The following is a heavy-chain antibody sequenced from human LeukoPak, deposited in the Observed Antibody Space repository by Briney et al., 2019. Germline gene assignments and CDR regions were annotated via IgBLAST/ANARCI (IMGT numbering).Heavy chain of an antibody. CDR1: GGSISSYY. D-gene: IGHD2-2*02. J-gene: IGHJ4*02. CDR3: ARNPSRAIAPRGYFDY. Sequence: SETLSLTCTVSGGSISSYYWSWIRQPPGKGLEWIGYIYYSGSTNHNPSLKSRVTISLDTSKNQFSLKLSSVTAADTAVYYCARNPSRAIAPRGYFDYWGQGTLVTVSS. V-gene: IGHV4-59*08. CDR2: IYYSGST.